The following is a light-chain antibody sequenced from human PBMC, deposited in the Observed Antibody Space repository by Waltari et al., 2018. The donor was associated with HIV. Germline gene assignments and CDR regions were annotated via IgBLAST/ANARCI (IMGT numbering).Light chain of an antibody. CDR3: QSYDSSLTTWV. CDR2: LNT. Sequence: QSVLTQPPSVSGAPGQMVTISCTGSASNLGAGYNVQWYQQFPGTAPKLLIYLNTNRPSGVPDRFSGSKSGTSASLAIAGLQAEDEADYYCQSYDSSLTTWVFGGGTRLTVL. J-gene: IGLJ3*02. CDR1: ASNLGAGYN. V-gene: IGLV1-40*01.